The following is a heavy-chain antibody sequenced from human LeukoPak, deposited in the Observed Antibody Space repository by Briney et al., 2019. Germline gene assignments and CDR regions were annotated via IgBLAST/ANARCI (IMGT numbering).Heavy chain of an antibody. CDR2: IKQDGSEK. CDR3: AREEGYYDSSGYYYDWFDP. V-gene: IGHV3-7*01. J-gene: IGHJ5*02. Sequence: PGGSLRLSCAASGFTFSSYWMSWVRQAPGKGLEWVANIKQDGSEKYYVDSVKGRFTISRDNAKNSLYLQMNSLRAEDTAVYYCAREEGYYDSSGYYYDWFDPWGQGTLVTVSS. CDR1: GFTFSSYW. D-gene: IGHD3-22*01.